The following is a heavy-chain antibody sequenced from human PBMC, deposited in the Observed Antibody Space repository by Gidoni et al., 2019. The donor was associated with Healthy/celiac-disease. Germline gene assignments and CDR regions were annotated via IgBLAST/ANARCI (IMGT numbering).Heavy chain of an antibody. J-gene: IGHJ4*02. CDR3: ASQQWPENFDY. D-gene: IGHD6-19*01. CDR2: IYYSGST. Sequence: QLQLQESGPGLVKPSETLSLTCTLSGGSISSSSYYWGWIRQPPGKGLEWIGSIYYSGSTYYNPSLKSRVTISVDTSKNQCSLKLSSVTAADTAVYYCASQQWPENFDYWGQGTLVTVSS. CDR1: GGSISSSSYY. V-gene: IGHV4-39*01.